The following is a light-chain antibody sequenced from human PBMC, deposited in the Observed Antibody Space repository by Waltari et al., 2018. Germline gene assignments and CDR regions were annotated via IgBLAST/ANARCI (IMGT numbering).Light chain of an antibody. Sequence: TVVTQSPGTLSVSPGERVTLSCRTSKSIGFSLAWYQQKPGQAPRLLMFHSSTRAPGIPARFSGSGSETEFTLTIGSLQSEDFAVYYCQQYNNWPPGTFGQGTKVEI. CDR2: HSS. J-gene: IGKJ1*01. CDR3: QQYNNWPPGT. CDR1: KSIGFS. V-gene: IGKV3-15*01.